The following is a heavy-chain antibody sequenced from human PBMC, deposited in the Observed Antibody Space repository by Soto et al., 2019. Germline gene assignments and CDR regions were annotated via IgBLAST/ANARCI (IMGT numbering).Heavy chain of an antibody. CDR3: ARLAYESRLNNVYFDF. D-gene: IGHD3-22*01. CDR2: VYYDGSA. CDR1: GVSISSGNW. J-gene: IGHJ4*02. V-gene: IGHV4-4*02. Sequence: PSETLSLTCDVSGVSISSGNWWSWVRQPPGKGLEWIGEVYYDGSANYHPSLETRVTISVDRSKNLFSLRLNSVTAAEKENYYCARLAYESRLNNVYFDFWGQGTLVT.